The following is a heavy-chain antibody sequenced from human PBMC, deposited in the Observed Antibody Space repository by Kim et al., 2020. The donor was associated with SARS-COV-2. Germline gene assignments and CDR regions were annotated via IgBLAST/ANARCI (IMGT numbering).Heavy chain of an antibody. CDR3: ARDRGTDYYGSGSHFDY. Sequence: ASVKVSCKASGYTFTSYYMHWVRQAPGQGLEWMGIINPSGGSTSYAQKFQGRVTMTRDTSTSTVYMELSSLRSEDTAVYYCARDRGTDYYGSGSHFDYWGQGTLVTVSS. V-gene: IGHV1-46*01. D-gene: IGHD3-10*01. CDR2: INPSGGST. CDR1: GYTFTSYY. J-gene: IGHJ4*02.